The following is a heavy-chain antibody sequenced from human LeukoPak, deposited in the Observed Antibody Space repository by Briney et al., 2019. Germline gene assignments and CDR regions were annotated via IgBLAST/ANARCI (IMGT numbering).Heavy chain of an antibody. CDR2: ITWDGGNI. V-gene: IGHV3-9*03. CDR1: GFTFGDYT. J-gene: IGHJ4*02. Sequence: GGSLRLSCVSSGFTFGDYTMHWVRQVPGKGLEWLSGITWDGGNIAYADSVKGRFTISRDSAKSSLYLQMNSLRNEDMAFYFCAKGYTFHGVAHDSGYFDYWGQGTLVTVSS. D-gene: IGHD3-3*01. CDR3: AKGYTFHGVAHDSGYFDY.